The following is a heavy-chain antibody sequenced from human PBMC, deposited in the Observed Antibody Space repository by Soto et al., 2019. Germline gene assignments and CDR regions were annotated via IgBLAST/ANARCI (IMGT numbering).Heavy chain of an antibody. V-gene: IGHV3-21*01. CDR3: ARDLADPRLGVVYAMDV. CDR1: GFTFNNYN. J-gene: IGHJ6*02. D-gene: IGHD3-3*01. Sequence: EVQLVESGGGLVKPGGSLRLSCAGSGFTFNNYNINWVRQAPGKGLEWISSISRSSDYIYYADSVRGRFTVSRDNAKASMFLQMNSRRADDTAVYYCARDLADPRLGVVYAMDVWGPGTTVIVSS. CDR2: ISRSSDYI.